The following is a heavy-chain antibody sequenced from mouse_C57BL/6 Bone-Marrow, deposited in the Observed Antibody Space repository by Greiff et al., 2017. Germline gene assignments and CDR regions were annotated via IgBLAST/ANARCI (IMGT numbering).Heavy chain of an antibody. CDR2: IYPRSGNT. V-gene: IGHV1-81*01. J-gene: IGHJ3*01. CDR3: AREENLLWLRRDGAWFAY. Sequence: VQLQESGAELARPGASVKLSCKASGYTFTSYGISWVKQRTGQGLEWIGEIYPRSGNTYYNEKFKGKATLTADKSSSTAYMELRSLTSEDSAVFFCAREENLLWLRRDGAWFAYWGQGTLVTVSA. CDR1: GYTFTSYG. D-gene: IGHD2-2*01.